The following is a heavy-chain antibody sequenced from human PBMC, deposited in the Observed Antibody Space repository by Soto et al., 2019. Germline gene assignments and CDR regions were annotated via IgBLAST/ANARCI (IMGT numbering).Heavy chain of an antibody. D-gene: IGHD3-9*01. Sequence: GGSLRLSCAASGFTFSSYSMNWVRQAPGKGLEWVSYISSSSSTIYYADSVKGRFTISRDNAKNSLYLQMNSLRDEDTAVYYCARKLVISYNYGMDVWGQGTTVTVSS. CDR2: ISSSSSTI. J-gene: IGHJ6*02. V-gene: IGHV3-48*02. CDR1: GFTFSSYS. CDR3: ARKLVISYNYGMDV.